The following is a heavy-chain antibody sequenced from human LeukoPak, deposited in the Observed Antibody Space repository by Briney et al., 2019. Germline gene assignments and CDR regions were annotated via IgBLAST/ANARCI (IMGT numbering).Heavy chain of an antibody. CDR3: ARIIATRPHYYYYMDV. CDR1: GFTFSSYA. Sequence: PGGSLRLSCAASGFTFSSYAMSWVRQAPGKGLEWVSYISGTGRTIYYADSVKGRFTISRDNAKNSLYLQMNSLRDEGTAVYFCARIIATRPHYYYYMDVWGKGTTVTVSS. J-gene: IGHJ6*03. CDR2: ISGTGRTI. D-gene: IGHD6-6*01. V-gene: IGHV3-48*02.